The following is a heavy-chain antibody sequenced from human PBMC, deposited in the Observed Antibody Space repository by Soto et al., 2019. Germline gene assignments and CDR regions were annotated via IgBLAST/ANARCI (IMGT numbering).Heavy chain of an antibody. CDR3: ARASGSSYWFDP. V-gene: IGHV1-18*01. J-gene: IGHJ5*02. D-gene: IGHD1-26*01. Sequence: ASVKVSCKASGYTFTSYGISWVRQAPGQGLEWMGWISAYNVNTNFAQKLQGRVTMTTDTSTSTAYLELRSLRSDDTAVYYCARASGSSYWFDPWGQGTLVTVSS. CDR2: ISAYNVNT. CDR1: GYTFTSYG.